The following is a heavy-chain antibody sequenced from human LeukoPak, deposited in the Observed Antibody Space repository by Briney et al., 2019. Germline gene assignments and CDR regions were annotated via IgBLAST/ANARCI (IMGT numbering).Heavy chain of an antibody. V-gene: IGHV3-30*03. CDR3: ARDWANYYYYGMDV. CDR2: ISYDGRNK. Sequence: GGSLRLSCAASGFSFSSYGMHWVRQAPGKGLEWVAVISYDGRNKYYADSAKGRFTISRDNSKNTLYLQMNSLRAEDTAVYYCARDWANYYYYGMDVWGQGTTVTVSS. J-gene: IGHJ6*02. D-gene: IGHD3-16*01. CDR1: GFSFSSYG.